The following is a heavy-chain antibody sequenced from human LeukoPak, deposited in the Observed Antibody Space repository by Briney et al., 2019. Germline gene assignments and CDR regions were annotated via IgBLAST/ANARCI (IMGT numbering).Heavy chain of an antibody. CDR1: GGSISSYY. V-gene: IGHV4-59*08. J-gene: IGHJ6*02. CDR3: ARSLSFTIDSSTKRYYYYYGMDV. CDR2: IYYGGST. Sequence: SETLSLTCTVSGGSISSYYRSWIRQPPGKGLEWIGYIYYGGSTNYNPSLKSRVTISVDTSKNQFSLKLSSVTAADTAVYYCARSLSFTIDSSTKRYYYYYGMDVWGQGTTVTVSS. D-gene: IGHD2-2*01.